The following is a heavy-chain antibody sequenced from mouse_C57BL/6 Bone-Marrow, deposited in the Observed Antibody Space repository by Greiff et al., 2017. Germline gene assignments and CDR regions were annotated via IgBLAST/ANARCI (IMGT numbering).Heavy chain of an antibody. V-gene: IGHV5-9*01. CDR3: SRQVTTVLATKYFDV. D-gene: IGHD1-1*01. Sequence: EVQVVESGGGLVKPGGSLKLSCAASGFTFSSYTMSWVRQTPEKRLQWVAAISGGGGNTYYPDSVKGRFPISRDNDKNNLYLQMSSLRYEDTAWYYCSRQVTTVLATKYFDVGGTGATVTVSS. J-gene: IGHJ1*03. CDR1: GFTFSSYT. CDR2: ISGGGGNT.